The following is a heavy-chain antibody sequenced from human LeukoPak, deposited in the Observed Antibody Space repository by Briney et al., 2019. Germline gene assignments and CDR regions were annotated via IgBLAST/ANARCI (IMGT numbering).Heavy chain of an antibody. V-gene: IGHV3-11*01. CDR3: ARDAGRYDILTGYYNEGGYFQH. Sequence: GGSLRLSCAVSGFTFSDYYMSWIRQAPGKGLEWVSYISTSGSTIYYADSVKGRFTISRDNAKNSLYLQMNSLRAEDTAVYYCARDAGRYDILTGYYNEGGYFQHWGQGTLVTVSS. J-gene: IGHJ1*01. CDR2: ISTSGSTI. CDR1: GFTFSDYY. D-gene: IGHD3-9*01.